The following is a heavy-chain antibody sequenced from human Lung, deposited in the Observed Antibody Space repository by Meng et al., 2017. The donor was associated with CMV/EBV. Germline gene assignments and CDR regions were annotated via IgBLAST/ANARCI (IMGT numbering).Heavy chain of an antibody. Sequence: VHVQESVPGLGNPSGPLSLTCGVSGVSISSNIRWTWVRQPPGKGLEWIGDIDDSGSTNYNPSLNSRISISLDKSKNHFSLKVNSVTAADTAVYYCARGKQDAWELLAYWGQGALVTVSS. CDR2: IDDSGST. CDR1: GVSISSNIR. V-gene: IGHV4-4*02. J-gene: IGHJ4*02. D-gene: IGHD1-26*01. CDR3: ARGKQDAWELLAY.